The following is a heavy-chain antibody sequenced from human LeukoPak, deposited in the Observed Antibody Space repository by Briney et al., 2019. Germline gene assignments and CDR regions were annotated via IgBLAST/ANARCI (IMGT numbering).Heavy chain of an antibody. J-gene: IGHJ4*02. Sequence: GGSLRLSCAASGFTFSSYAMSWVRQAPGKGLEWVSAISGSGGSTYYADSVKGRITISRDNSKNTLYLQMNSVRAEDTAVYYCATRGGQWFGELLQYYFDHWGQGTLVTVSS. CDR1: GFTFSSYA. D-gene: IGHD3-10*01. CDR2: ISGSGGST. V-gene: IGHV3-23*01. CDR3: ATRGGQWFGELLQYYFDH.